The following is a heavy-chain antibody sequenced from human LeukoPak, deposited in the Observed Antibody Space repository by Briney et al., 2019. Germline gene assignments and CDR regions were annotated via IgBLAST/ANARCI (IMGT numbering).Heavy chain of an antibody. Sequence: SETLSLTCAVYGGSFSAYSWSWIRQPPGKGLDWIGDINHSGGTNHNPSLMSRVIMSVDTSKSQFSLRVTSVTAADPAVYYCARVGYSFSINDWSRTGLGAYPTKFYYYMDVWGKGTTVTVSS. J-gene: IGHJ6*03. CDR1: GGSFSAYS. CDR3: ARVGYSFSINDWSRTGLGAYPTKFYYYMDV. D-gene: IGHD5-18*01. CDR2: INHSGGT. V-gene: IGHV4-34*01.